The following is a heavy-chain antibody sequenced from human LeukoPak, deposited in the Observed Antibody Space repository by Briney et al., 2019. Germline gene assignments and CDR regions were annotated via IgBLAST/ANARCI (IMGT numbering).Heavy chain of an antibody. V-gene: IGHV4-34*01. J-gene: IGHJ4*02. CDR1: GGSFSGYY. Sequence: SETLSLTCAVYGGSFSGYYWSWIRQPPGKGLEWIGEINHSGSTNYNPSLKSRVTISVDTSKNQFSLKLSSVTAADTAVYYCARAPGYSSGWYGARGTSRYSDYWGQGTLVAVSS. CDR3: ARAPGYSSGWYGARGTSRYSDY. CDR2: INHSGST. D-gene: IGHD6-19*01.